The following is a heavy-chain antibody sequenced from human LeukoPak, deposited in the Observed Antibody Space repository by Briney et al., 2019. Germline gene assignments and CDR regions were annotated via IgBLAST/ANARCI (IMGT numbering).Heavy chain of an antibody. CDR1: GFTFSSYS. D-gene: IGHD3-9*01. V-gene: IGHV3-21*01. Sequence: GGSLRLSCAASGFTFSSYSLNWVRQAPGKGLEWVSSISSSSSYIYYADSVKGRFTISRDNAKNSLYLQMNSLRAEDTAVYYCARVFDWYYDYWGQGTLVTVSS. CDR2: ISSSSSYI. J-gene: IGHJ4*02. CDR3: ARVFDWYYDY.